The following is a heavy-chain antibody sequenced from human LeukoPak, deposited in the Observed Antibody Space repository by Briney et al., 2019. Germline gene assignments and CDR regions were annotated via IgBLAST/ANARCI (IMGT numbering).Heavy chain of an antibody. J-gene: IGHJ4*02. D-gene: IGHD6-13*01. Sequence: GGSLRLSCVASGFTFSSYWMHWVRQAPGKGLVWVSRINSDGSTTTYADSVRGRFTISRDNAKHTLYLQMNSLRAEDTAVYYCARGGYTSSWEPPGGYWGQGTLVTVSS. CDR1: GFTFSSYW. CDR3: ARGGYTSSWEPPGGY. CDR2: INSDGSTT. V-gene: IGHV3-74*01.